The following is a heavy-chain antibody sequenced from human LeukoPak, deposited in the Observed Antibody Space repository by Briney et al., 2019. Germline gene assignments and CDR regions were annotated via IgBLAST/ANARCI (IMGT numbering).Heavy chain of an antibody. Sequence: SETLSLTCTVSGGSISSYYWSWIRQPPGKGLEWIGYIYHSGTTNYNPSLKSRVTISVDTSKNQFSLKLSSVTAADTAVYYCARQSTMVRGVTLYYFDYWGQGTLVTVSS. CDR3: ARQSTMVRGVTLYYFDY. CDR2: IYHSGTT. J-gene: IGHJ4*02. CDR1: GGSISSYY. D-gene: IGHD3-10*01. V-gene: IGHV4-59*01.